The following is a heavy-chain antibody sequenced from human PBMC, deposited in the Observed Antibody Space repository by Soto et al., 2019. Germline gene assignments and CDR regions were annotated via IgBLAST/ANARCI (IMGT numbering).Heavy chain of an antibody. D-gene: IGHD3-22*01. Sequence: FVTLPLPRAVFGGYFCGYYWRRIRQPPGKGLEWIGEINHSGSTDYNPSLKSRVTISVDTSKNQFSLKLSSVTAADTAVYYCARSWVTYYYDSSGYFDYWGQGTLVTVSS. V-gene: IGHV4-34*01. CDR2: INHSGST. CDR3: ARSWVTYYYDSSGYFDY. CDR1: GGYFCGYY. J-gene: IGHJ4*02.